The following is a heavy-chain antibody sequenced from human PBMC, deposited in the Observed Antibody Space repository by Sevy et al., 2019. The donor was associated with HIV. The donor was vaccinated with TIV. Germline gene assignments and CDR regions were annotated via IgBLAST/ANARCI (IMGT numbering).Heavy chain of an antibody. CDR1: GFIFSSYA. V-gene: IGHV3-30*04. CDR2: MSFDGSNK. Sequence: GGSLRLSCAASGFIFSSYAMHWVRQAPGKGLEWVAVMSFDGSNKYYADSVKGRFTISRDNSKKTLYLQMNSLRTEDTAVYYCARDRIPEIVVVLPAFDDWGRGTLVTVSS. CDR3: ARDRIPEIVVVLPAFDD. J-gene: IGHJ4*02. D-gene: IGHD2-15*01.